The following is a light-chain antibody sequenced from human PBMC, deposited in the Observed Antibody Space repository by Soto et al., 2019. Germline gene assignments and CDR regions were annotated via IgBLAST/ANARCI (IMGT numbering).Light chain of an antibody. CDR3: XQYNNWPPWT. V-gene: IGKV3-15*01. Sequence: EIVMTQSPATLSVSPGERATLSCRASQSVSSNLAWYQQKPGQAPRLLIYGASTRATGIPARFSGSGSGTXXXXXXXXXXXXDFAVXYCXQYNNWPPWTFGQGTKVEIK. J-gene: IGKJ1*01. CDR1: QSVSSN. CDR2: GAS.